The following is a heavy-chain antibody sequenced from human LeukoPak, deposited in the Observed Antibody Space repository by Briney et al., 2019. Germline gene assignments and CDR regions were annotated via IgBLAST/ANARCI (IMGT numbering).Heavy chain of an antibody. CDR2: ISGSGGST. Sequence: GASLRLSCAASGFTCSSYAMSWVRQAPGKGLEWVSAISGSGGSTYYADSVKGRFTISRDNSKNTLYLQMNSLRAEDTAVYYCAAARCSSTSCYNYYYYGMDVWGQGTTVTVSS. CDR1: GFTCSSYA. J-gene: IGHJ6*02. D-gene: IGHD2-2*02. V-gene: IGHV3-23*01. CDR3: AAARCSSTSCYNYYYYGMDV.